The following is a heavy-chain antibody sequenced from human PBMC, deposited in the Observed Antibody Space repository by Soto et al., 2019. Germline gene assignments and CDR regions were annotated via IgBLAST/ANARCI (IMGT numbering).Heavy chain of an antibody. CDR2: INAGNGNT. J-gene: IGHJ4*02. Sequence: QVQLVQSGAEVKTPGASVKVSCKASGYTFSNYAMHWVRQAPGQRLEWMGWINAGNGNTKYSQKYQARVTITRDTYASTAYMELSSLRSEDMAVYYCANCGSENQRIFCFCGQGNLVNVSS. D-gene: IGHD2-21*01. CDR3: ANCGSENQRIFCF. V-gene: IGHV1-3*01. CDR1: GYTFSNYA.